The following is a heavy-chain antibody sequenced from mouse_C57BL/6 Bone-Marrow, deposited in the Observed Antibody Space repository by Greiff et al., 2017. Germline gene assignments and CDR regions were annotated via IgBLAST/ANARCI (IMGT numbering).Heavy chain of an antibody. Sequence: VQLQQSGAELARPGASVKLSCKASGYTFTSYGISWVNQRTGQGLEWIGDIYPRSGNTYYNEKFKGKATLTADKSSSTAYMELRSLTSEDSAVYFCARAIYYDYDEAWFAYWGQGTLVTVSA. CDR1: GYTFTSYG. CDR3: ARAIYYDYDEAWFAY. J-gene: IGHJ3*01. D-gene: IGHD2-4*01. V-gene: IGHV1-81*01. CDR2: IYPRSGNT.